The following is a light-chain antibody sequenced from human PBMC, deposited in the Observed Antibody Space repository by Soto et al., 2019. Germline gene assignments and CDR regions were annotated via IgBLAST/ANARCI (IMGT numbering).Light chain of an antibody. Sequence: QSALTQPRSVSGSPGQSVTISCTATGSDVGDSSHVSWYQLHPGKAPKLVIYEVNNRPSGVPDRFSGSKSGSTASLTISGLQAEDEAEYYCCLSPGSLTWLFGGGTTLTVL. CDR2: EVN. CDR3: CLSPGSLTWL. V-gene: IGLV2-11*01. J-gene: IGLJ3*02. CDR1: GSDVGDSSH.